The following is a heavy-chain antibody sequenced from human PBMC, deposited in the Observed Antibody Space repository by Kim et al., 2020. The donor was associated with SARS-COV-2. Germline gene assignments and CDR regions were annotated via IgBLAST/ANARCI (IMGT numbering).Heavy chain of an antibody. D-gene: IGHD2-2*01. CDR2: NDGRTT. CDR3: VRGMPSY. Sequence: NDGRTTTYADSVKGRFTITRDNDKNTVYLQLNSLRVDDTAVYYCVRGMPSYWGQGALVTVSS. J-gene: IGHJ4*02. V-gene: IGHV3-74*01.